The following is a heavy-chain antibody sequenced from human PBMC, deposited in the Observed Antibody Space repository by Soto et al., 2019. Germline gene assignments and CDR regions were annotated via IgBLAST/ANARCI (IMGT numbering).Heavy chain of an antibody. Sequence: QVQLHESGPGLVKPSQTLSLTCTVSGASVSSGDYYWSCIRQPPGKGLEWIGYIYSSGGSYYNPSLKGRLTISIDTSKNQFSLKLNSVTVADTAIYYCVGTGTTDDYWGRGTLVTVSS. J-gene: IGHJ4*02. CDR1: GASVSSGDYY. CDR2: IYSSGGS. D-gene: IGHD1-1*01. V-gene: IGHV4-30-4*01. CDR3: VGTGTTDDY.